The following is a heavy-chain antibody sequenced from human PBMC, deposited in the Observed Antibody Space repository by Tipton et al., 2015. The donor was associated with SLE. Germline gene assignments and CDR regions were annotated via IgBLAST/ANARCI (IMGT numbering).Heavy chain of an antibody. Sequence: LRLSCTVSGGSISSHYWSWIRQPPGKGLEWIGSIYYSGSTYYNPSLKSRVTISVDTAKNQFSLKLSSVTAADTTVYYCARELLSEKGSFDFWGQGTLVTVSS. CDR3: ARELLSEKGSFDF. V-gene: IGHV4-39*02. CDR2: IYYSGST. CDR1: GGSISSHY. D-gene: IGHD3-10*01. J-gene: IGHJ4*02.